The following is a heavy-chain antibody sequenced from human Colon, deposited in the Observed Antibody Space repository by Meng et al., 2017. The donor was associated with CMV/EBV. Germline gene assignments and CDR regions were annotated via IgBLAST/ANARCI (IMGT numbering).Heavy chain of an antibody. J-gene: IGHJ5*02. Sequence: GESLKISCAASGFTFDDYGMSWVRQAPGKGLEWVSGINWNGGSTGYADSVKGRFTISRVNAKNSLYLQMNSLRAEDTALYHCARDGIAAAASYGELFDPWGQGTLVTVSS. V-gene: IGHV3-20*01. CDR3: ARDGIAAAASYGELFDP. D-gene: IGHD6-13*01. CDR1: GFTFDDYG. CDR2: INWNGGST.